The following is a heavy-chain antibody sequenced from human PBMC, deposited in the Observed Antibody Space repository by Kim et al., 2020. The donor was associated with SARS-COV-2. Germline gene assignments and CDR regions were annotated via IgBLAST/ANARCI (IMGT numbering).Heavy chain of an antibody. D-gene: IGHD3-16*02. CDR1: GGSISSSSYY. CDR2: IYYSGST. V-gene: IGHV4-39*01. CDR3: ARHGPYPTDYVWGSYRYYYYYYMDV. J-gene: IGHJ6*03. Sequence: SESLSLTCTVSGGSISSSSYYWGWIRQPPGKGLEWIGSIYYSGSTYYNPSLKSRVTISVDTSKNQFSLKLSSVTAADTAVYYCARHGPYPTDYVWGSYRYYYYYYMDVWGKGTTVTVSS.